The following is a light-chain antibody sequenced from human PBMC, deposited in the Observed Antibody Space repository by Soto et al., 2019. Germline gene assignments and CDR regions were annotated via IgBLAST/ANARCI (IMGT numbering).Light chain of an antibody. CDR1: SSNIGSNY. CDR2: RNN. Sequence: QSVLTQPPSASGTPGQRVTISCSGSSSNIGSNYVYWYQQLPGTAPKLLIYRNNQRPSGVPDRLSGSKSGNSVSLAISGLRSEDEADYYCVAWDDSLSGVVFGGGTKLTVL. J-gene: IGLJ2*01. CDR3: VAWDDSLSGVV. V-gene: IGLV1-47*01.